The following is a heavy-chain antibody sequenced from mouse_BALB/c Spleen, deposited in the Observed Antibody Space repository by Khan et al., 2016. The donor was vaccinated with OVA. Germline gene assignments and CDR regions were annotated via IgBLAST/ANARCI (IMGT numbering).Heavy chain of an antibody. Sequence: EVMLVESGGGSVKPGGSLKVSCAASGFTFSNYAMSWVRQTTEKRLEWVASISSGGSNYYPDSVKGRFTISRDNARNILYLQMSSLRSEDTAMYYCARDYWFVYWGQGTLVTVS. CDR3: ARDYWFVY. CDR2: ISSGGSN. V-gene: IGHV5-6-5*01. CDR1: GFTFSNYA. J-gene: IGHJ3*01.